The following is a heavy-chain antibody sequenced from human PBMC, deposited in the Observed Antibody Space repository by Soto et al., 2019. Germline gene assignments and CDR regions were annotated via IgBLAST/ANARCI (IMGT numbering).Heavy chain of an antibody. Sequence: QVQLVESGGGVVQPGRSLRLSCAASGFTFHNFGMHWVRQAPGKGLEWLAGIWYDGNNEYYADSVKGRFIVSRDNSKNTLYLQMNGLRAEDTAVYYCARELTSMTTRNWIDPWGQGKLVTVSS. V-gene: IGHV3-33*01. D-gene: IGHD4-17*01. CDR2: IWYDGNNE. CDR3: ARELTSMTTRNWIDP. CDR1: GFTFHNFG. J-gene: IGHJ5*02.